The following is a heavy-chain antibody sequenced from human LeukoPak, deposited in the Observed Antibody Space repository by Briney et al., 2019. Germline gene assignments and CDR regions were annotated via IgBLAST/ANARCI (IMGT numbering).Heavy chain of an antibody. J-gene: IGHJ4*02. CDR2: IYYSGST. CDR1: GGSISSGGYY. Sequence: TSETLSLTCTVSGGSISSGGYYWSWIRQHPGKGLEWIGYIYYSGSTYYNPSLKSRVTISVDTSKSQFSLKLSSVTAADTAVYYCASQTYYYDSSGLRYWGQGTLVTVSS. V-gene: IGHV4-31*03. CDR3: ASQTYYYDSSGLRY. D-gene: IGHD3-22*01.